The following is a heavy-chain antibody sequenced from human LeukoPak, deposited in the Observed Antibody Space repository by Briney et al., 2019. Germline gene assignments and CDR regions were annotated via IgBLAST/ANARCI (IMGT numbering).Heavy chain of an antibody. D-gene: IGHD5-18*01. J-gene: IGHJ4*02. V-gene: IGHV3-30*18. CDR3: AKQGYSYGYPFDY. Sequence: SGGSLRLSCAASGFTFSSYGMHWVRQAPGKGLEWVAVISYDGSNKYYADSVKGRFTISRDNSKNTLYLQMNSLRAEDTAVYYCAKQGYSYGYPFDYWGQGTLVTVSS. CDR2: ISYDGSNK. CDR1: GFTFSSYG.